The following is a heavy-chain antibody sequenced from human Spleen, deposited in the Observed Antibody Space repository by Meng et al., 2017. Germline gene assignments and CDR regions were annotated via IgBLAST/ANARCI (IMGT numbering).Heavy chain of an antibody. CDR1: GGSFSDYY. CDR2: IYYSGST. V-gene: IGHV4-59*01. D-gene: IGHD2-15*01. J-gene: IGHJ3*02. Sequence: SETLSLTCVVSGGSFSDYYWSWIRQPPGKGLEWIGYIYYSGSTSYNPSLRSRVTISVDTSKTQFSLRLSFVTAADTALYYCARAPTYCSGGSCYSGGAFDIWGQGAMVTVSS. CDR3: ARAPTYCSGGSCYSGGAFDI.